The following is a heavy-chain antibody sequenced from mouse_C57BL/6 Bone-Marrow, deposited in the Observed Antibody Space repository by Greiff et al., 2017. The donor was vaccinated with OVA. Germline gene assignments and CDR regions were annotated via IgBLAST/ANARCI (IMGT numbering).Heavy chain of an antibody. CDR1: GYTFTSYW. D-gene: IGHD2-10*01. V-gene: IGHV1-64*01. J-gene: IGHJ4*01. CDR3: VLLCPAMDY. CDR2: IHPNSGST. Sequence: VQLQESGAELVKPGASVKLSCKASGYTFTSYWMHWVKQRPGQGLEWIGMIHPNSGSTNYNEKFKSKATLTVDKSSSTAYMQLSSLTSEDSAVYYCVLLCPAMDYWGQGTSVTVSS.